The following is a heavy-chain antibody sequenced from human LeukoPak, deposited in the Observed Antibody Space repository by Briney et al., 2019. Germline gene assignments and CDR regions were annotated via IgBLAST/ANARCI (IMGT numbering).Heavy chain of an antibody. CDR3: AREPYCSSTSCAHYFDY. D-gene: IGHD2-2*01. CDR2: ISSSSSYI. Sequence: GGSLRLSCAASGFTFSSYSMNWVRQAPGKGLEWVSSISSSSSYIYYADSVKGRFTISRENAKNSLYLQMNSLRAEDTAVYYCAREPYCSSTSCAHYFDYWGQGTLVTVSS. CDR1: GFTFSSYS. V-gene: IGHV3-21*01. J-gene: IGHJ4*02.